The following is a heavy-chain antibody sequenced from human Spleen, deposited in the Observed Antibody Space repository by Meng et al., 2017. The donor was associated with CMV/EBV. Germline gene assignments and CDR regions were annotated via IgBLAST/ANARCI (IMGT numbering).Heavy chain of an antibody. J-gene: IGHJ6*02. CDR1: GFTFDDYA. D-gene: IGHD3-3*01. V-gene: IGHV3-9*01. Sequence: SLKISCAASGFTFDDYAMYWVRQAPGKGLEWVSSISWNSRSIDYADSVKGRFTISRDNAKSSLYLQMNSLRATDTALYYCAKGTYDFWSGYSPSQDGMDVWGQGTTVTVSS. CDR3: AKGTYDFWSGYSPSQDGMDV. CDR2: ISWNSRSI.